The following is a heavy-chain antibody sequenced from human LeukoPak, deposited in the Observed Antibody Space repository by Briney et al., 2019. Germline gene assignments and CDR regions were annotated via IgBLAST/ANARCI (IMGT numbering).Heavy chain of an antibody. D-gene: IGHD6-13*01. Sequence: WXXYIYYSGRTNYNPSLESRSSISLDTSKNQFSLTLSSVIAADTAMYYCASLPAAASGHWFDSWGQGTLVTVSS. CDR3: ASLPAAASGHWFDS. V-gene: IGHV4-59*01. J-gene: IGHJ5*01. CDR2: IYYSGRT.